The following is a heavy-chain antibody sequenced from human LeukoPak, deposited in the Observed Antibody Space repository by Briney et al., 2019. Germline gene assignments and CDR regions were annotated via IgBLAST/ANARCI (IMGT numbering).Heavy chain of an antibody. CDR2: ISSSGSTT. CDR1: GFTFSDYY. Sequence: PGGSLRLSCAASGFTFSDYYMSWIRQAPGKGLDWVSYISSSGSTTYYADSVKGRFTISRDNAKNSLYLQMNSLRAEDTAVYYCAREPHYGSGSPHFDYWGQGTLVTVSS. V-gene: IGHV3-11*01. D-gene: IGHD3-10*01. J-gene: IGHJ4*02. CDR3: AREPHYGSGSPHFDY.